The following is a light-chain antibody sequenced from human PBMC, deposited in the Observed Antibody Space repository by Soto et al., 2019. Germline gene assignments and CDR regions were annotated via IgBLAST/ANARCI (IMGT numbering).Light chain of an antibody. J-gene: IGLJ1*01. Sequence: QSVLTQPPSVSGAPGQRVTISCTGSSSNIGAGYDVHWYQQLPGTAPKLLIYGNTNRPSGVPDRFSGSKSDTSASLAITGLQAEDEAVYYCQSYDSSLSGYVFGTGTQLTVL. CDR1: SSNIGAGYD. V-gene: IGLV1-40*01. CDR3: QSYDSSLSGYV. CDR2: GNT.